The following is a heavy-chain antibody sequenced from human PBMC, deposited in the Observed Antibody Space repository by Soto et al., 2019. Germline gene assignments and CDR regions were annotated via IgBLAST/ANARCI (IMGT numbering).Heavy chain of an antibody. CDR1: GFTFSSYG. CDR3: AVLQAIDD. Sequence: PGGSLRLSCAASGFTFSSYGMHWVRQAPGKEPEWVAVISYDGSNKYYADSVKGRFTISRDNSKNTLYLQMNSLRAEDTAVYYCAVLQAIDDWGQGTLVTVSS. J-gene: IGHJ4*02. D-gene: IGHD4-4*01. CDR2: ISYDGSNK. V-gene: IGHV3-30*03.